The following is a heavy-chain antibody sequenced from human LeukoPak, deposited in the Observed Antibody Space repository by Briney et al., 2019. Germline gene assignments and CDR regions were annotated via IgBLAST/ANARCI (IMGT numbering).Heavy chain of an antibody. CDR1: GFTFSSYS. V-gene: IGHV3-21*01. Sequence: GGSLRLSCAASGFTFSSYSMNWVRQAPGKGLEWVSSISSSSSYIYYADSVKGRSTISRDNAKNSLYLQMNSLRAEDTAVYYCARDRPSIAARTAFDYWGQGTLVTVSS. J-gene: IGHJ4*02. CDR2: ISSSSSYI. CDR3: ARDRPSIAARTAFDY. D-gene: IGHD6-6*01.